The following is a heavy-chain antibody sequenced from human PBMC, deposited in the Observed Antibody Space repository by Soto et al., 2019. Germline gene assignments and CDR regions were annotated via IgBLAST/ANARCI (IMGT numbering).Heavy chain of an antibody. CDR1: GGTFSTYP. J-gene: IGHJ3*02. Sequence: QVQLVQSGAEVKKPGSSVKVSCKTSGGTFSTYPITWLRQAPGQGLEWVGRIIPILDITDSAQKFQGRVTIPADKSTNTAYMELSSLRSEETAGYNCTRSADSGGSERAFDIWGQGTMVTVSS. CDR3: TRSADSGGSERAFDI. CDR2: IIPILDIT. D-gene: IGHD3-22*01. V-gene: IGHV1-69*02.